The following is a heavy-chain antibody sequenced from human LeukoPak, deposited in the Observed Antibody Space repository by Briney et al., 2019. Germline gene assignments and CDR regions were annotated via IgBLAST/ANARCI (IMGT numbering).Heavy chain of an antibody. CDR2: ISYDGSNK. D-gene: IGHD2-2*01. CDR1: GFTFSSYA. CDR3: ASPGVPAADYYGMDV. Sequence: GRSLRLSCAASGFTFSSYAMHWVRQAPGKGLEWVAVISYDGSNKYYADPVKGRFTISRDNSKNTLYLQMNSLRAEDTAVYYCASPGVPAADYYGMDVWGQGTTVTVSS. J-gene: IGHJ6*02. V-gene: IGHV3-30-3*01.